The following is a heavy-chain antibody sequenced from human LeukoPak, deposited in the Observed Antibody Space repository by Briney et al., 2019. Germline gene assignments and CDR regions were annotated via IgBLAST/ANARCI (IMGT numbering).Heavy chain of an antibody. CDR1: GFDFTNYC. Sequence: GGSLRLSCTTSGFDFTNYCMTWVRQAPGKGLEWVAFIRYDGSNKYYADSVKGRFTISRDNSKNTLYLQMNSLRAEDTAVYYCVVLRFLERPFDYWGQGTLVTVSS. CDR3: VVLRFLERPFDY. D-gene: IGHD3-3*01. V-gene: IGHV3-30*02. CDR2: IRYDGSNK. J-gene: IGHJ4*02.